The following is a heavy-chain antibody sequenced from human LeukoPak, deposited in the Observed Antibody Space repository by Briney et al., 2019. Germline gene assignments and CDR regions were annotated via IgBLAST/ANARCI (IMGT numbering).Heavy chain of an antibody. CDR2: ISSSSSYI. J-gene: IGHJ6*02. CDR1: GFTFSSYS. Sequence: GGSLRLSCAASGFTFSSYSMNWVRQAPGKGLEWVSSISSSSSYIYYADSVKGRFTISRDNAKNSLYLQMNSLRAEDTAVYYCAREKSAERNYYYYYGMDVWGQGTTVTVSS. V-gene: IGHV3-21*01. D-gene: IGHD2-2*01. CDR3: AREKSAERNYYYYYGMDV.